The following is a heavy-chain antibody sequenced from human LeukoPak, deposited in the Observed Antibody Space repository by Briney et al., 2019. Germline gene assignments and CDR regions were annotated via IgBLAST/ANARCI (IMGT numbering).Heavy chain of an antibody. V-gene: IGHV3-33*01. Sequence: GGSLRLSCAASGFTFSTYVMHWVRQAPGKGLEWVAIIWCDGSNKYYADSVKGRFTISRDNSKNTLYLQMNSLRAEDTAVYYCARASGAYPSDFDYWGQGTLVTVSS. J-gene: IGHJ4*02. CDR3: ARASGAYPSDFDY. D-gene: IGHD4/OR15-4a*01. CDR2: IWCDGSNK. CDR1: GFTFSTYV.